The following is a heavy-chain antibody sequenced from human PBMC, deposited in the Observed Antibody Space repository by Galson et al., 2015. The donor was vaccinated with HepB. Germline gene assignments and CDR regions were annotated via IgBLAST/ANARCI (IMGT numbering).Heavy chain of an antibody. CDR1: GDSITRYY. J-gene: IGHJ4*02. CDR2: ISYTGST. D-gene: IGHD4-11*01. CDR3: ARGGFHDYSKLY. Sequence: SETLSLTCTVSGDSITRYYCSWIRQAPGKGLEWIGYISYTGSTDYNPSLKSRVTIPLDTSKNQFSLKLTSVIAADTAVYYCARGGFHDYSKLYWGQGILVTVSS. V-gene: IGHV4-59*01.